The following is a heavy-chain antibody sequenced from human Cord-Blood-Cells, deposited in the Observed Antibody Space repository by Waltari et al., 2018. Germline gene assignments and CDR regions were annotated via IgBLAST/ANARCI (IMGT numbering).Heavy chain of an antibody. J-gene: IGHJ3*02. Sequence: QVQLVQSGAEVKKPGASVKVSCKASGYTFTGYYMHWVRQAPGQGLEWMGWINPNSGATNYAPKFQGRVTMTRDTSISTAYMELSRLRSDDTAVYYCASALNYDFWSGYYAFDIWGQGTMVTVSS. CDR1: GYTFTGYY. D-gene: IGHD3-3*01. CDR2: INPNSGAT. CDR3: ASALNYDFWSGYYAFDI. V-gene: IGHV1-2*02.